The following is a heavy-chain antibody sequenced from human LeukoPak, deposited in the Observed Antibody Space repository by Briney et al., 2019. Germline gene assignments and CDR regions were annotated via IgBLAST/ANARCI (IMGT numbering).Heavy chain of an antibody. CDR3: ARGRWYYYDSSGYDSLYYYYGMDV. CDR1: GGSISSYY. J-gene: IGHJ6*02. D-gene: IGHD3-22*01. Sequence: SETLSLTCTVSGGSISSYYWSWIRQPPGKGLEWIGYIYYSGSTNYNPSLKSRVTISVDTSKNQFSLKLSSVTAADTAVYYCARGRWYYYDSSGYDSLYYYYGMDVWGQGTTVTVSS. V-gene: IGHV4-59*12. CDR2: IYYSGST.